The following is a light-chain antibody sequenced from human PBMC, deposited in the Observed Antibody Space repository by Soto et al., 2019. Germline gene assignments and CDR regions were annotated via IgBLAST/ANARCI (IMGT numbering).Light chain of an antibody. CDR1: QRITTN. CDR3: HQYGTYPWT. Sequence: EIVMTQSPPALAVSPGERATLSCRASQRITTNVAWFQQKPGQAPSLLIFRASVRASGVPARFSGSGSGTEFTLTISRLEPEDLAVYHCHQYGTYPWTFGQGTKVDIK. J-gene: IGKJ1*01. CDR2: RAS. V-gene: IGKV3-15*01.